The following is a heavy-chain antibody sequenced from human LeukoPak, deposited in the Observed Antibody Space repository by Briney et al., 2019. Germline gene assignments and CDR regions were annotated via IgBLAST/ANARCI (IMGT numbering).Heavy chain of an antibody. V-gene: IGHV3-30*02. CDR2: IRYDGSNK. J-gene: IGHJ4*02. CDR3: AAGLPIVVVPAAMFY. Sequence: GKSLRLSCAASGFTFSSYGMHWVRQAPGKGLEWVAFIRYDGSNKYYADSVKGRFTISRDNSKNTLYLQMNSLRAEDTAVYYCAAGLPIVVVPAAMFYWGQGTLVTVSS. D-gene: IGHD2-2*01. CDR1: GFTFSSYG.